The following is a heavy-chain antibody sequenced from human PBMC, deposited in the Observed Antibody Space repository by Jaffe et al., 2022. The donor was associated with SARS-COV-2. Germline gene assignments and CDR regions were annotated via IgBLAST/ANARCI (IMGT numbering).Heavy chain of an antibody. J-gene: IGHJ4*02. CDR1: GFTFSSYW. CDR2: IDQYGGTK. V-gene: IGHV3-7*01. Sequence: VQLVESGGDLVQPGGSLRLSCAVSGFTFSSYWMTWVRLAPGKGLELVANIDQYGGTKRYGDSLKGRFTVSRDNAEDSVYLQMDSLRAEDTAVYYCVRGGSWLDYWGQGTLVTVSP. D-gene: IGHD3-9*01. CDR3: VRGGSWLDY.